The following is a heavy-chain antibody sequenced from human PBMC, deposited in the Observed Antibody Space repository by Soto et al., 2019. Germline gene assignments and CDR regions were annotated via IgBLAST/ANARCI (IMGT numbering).Heavy chain of an antibody. V-gene: IGHV3-33*01. CDR1: GFTFGSYG. D-gene: IGHD3-22*01. CDR2: IWYDGSNK. Sequence: GGSLRLACGASGFTFGSYGMHWFRQAPGKGREWVAVIWYDGSNKYYADSVKGRFTISRDNSKNTLYLQMNSLRAEDTAVYYCARDGPAYYYDSSGYYWGFDLWGRGTLVTVSS. J-gene: IGHJ2*01. CDR3: ARDGPAYYYDSSGYYWGFDL.